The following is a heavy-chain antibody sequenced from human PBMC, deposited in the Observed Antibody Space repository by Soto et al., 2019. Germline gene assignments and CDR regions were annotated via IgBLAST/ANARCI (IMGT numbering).Heavy chain of an antibody. D-gene: IGHD6-19*01. J-gene: IGHJ4*02. CDR1: GVTFSSYW. Sequence: PGGSLRLSCVASGVTFSSYWVHWVRQAPGRGLMWVSRIDPDGSATVYADSVKGRFTISRDNAKNTVYLQLNSLRAEDTAVYYCVKSSGFPGYWGQGTLVTVSS. V-gene: IGHV3-74*01. CDR2: IDPDGSAT. CDR3: VKSSGFPGY.